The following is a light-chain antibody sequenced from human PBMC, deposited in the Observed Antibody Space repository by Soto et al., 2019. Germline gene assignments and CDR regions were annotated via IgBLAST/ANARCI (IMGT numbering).Light chain of an antibody. V-gene: IGKV1-5*01. CDR1: QSISNW. CDR3: QQYNSYWT. Sequence: DIQMTQSPSTLTASVGDKSTITCRASQSISNWLAWYQQKPGKAPKLLIFDVAILERGVPSRFSGSGSGTEFTLTISSLQPDDFATYYCQQYNSYWTFGQGTKVEIK. CDR2: DVA. J-gene: IGKJ1*01.